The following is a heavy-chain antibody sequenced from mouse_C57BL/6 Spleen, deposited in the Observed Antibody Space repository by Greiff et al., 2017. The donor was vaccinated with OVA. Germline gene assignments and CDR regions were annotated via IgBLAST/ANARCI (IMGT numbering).Heavy chain of an antibody. CDR3: ARAYYGSSPYWYFDV. Sequence: QVQLQQPGAELVKPGASVKLSCKASGYTFTSYWMRWVKQRPGQGLEWIGEIDPSDSYTNYNQKFKGKATLTVDTSSSTAYMQLSSLTSEDSAVYYCARAYYGSSPYWYFDVWGTGTTVTVSS. CDR2: IDPSDSYT. V-gene: IGHV1-50*01. D-gene: IGHD1-1*01. J-gene: IGHJ1*03. CDR1: GYTFTSYW.